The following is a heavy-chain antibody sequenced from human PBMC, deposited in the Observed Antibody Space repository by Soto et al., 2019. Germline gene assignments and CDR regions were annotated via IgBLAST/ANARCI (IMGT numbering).Heavy chain of an antibody. J-gene: IGHJ5*02. CDR3: ARRSGWDAGHP. Sequence: QVQLQESGPGLVKPSGTLSLTCAVSGDSVSSPYYWCWVRQPPGKGLEWIGEVFHTGTTSYNPSLRSGGTISMDKSNNQFSLDLSSVTAADTAGYFCARRSGWDAGHPRGPGTLVIVSS. CDR1: GDSVSSPYY. CDR2: VFHTGTT. V-gene: IGHV4-4*02. D-gene: IGHD1-26*01.